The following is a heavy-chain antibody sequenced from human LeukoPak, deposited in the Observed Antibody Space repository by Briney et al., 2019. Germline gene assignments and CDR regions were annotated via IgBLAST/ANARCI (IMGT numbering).Heavy chain of an antibody. CDR3: ARARGGYSSSSPDY. V-gene: IGHV3-48*02. D-gene: IGHD6-6*01. CDR2: ISSSSSTI. CDR1: GFTFSGYW. Sequence: GGSLRLSCAASGFTFSGYWMSWVRQAPGKGLEWVSYISSSSSTIYYADSVKGRFTISRDNAKNSLYLQMNSLRDEDTAVYYCARARGGYSSSSPDYWGQGTLVTVSS. J-gene: IGHJ4*02.